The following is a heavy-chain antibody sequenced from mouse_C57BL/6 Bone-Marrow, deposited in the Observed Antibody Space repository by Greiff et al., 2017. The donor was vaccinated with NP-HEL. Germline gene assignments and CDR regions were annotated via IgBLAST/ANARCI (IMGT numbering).Heavy chain of an antibody. CDR2: ISDGGSYT. J-gene: IGHJ3*01. Sequence: EVQGVESGGGLVKPGGSLKLSCAASGFTFSSYAMSWVRQTPEKRLEWVATISDGGSYTYYPENVKGRFTISRDNAKNNLYLQMSHLKSEDTAMYYCARQDIQSLFAYWGQGTLVTVSA. V-gene: IGHV5-4*01. D-gene: IGHD3-3*01. CDR3: ARQDIQSLFAY. CDR1: GFTFSSYA.